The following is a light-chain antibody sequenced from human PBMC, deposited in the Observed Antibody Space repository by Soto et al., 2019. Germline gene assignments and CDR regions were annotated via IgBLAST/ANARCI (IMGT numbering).Light chain of an antibody. J-gene: IGKJ4*01. V-gene: IGKV3-20*01. CDR2: GTS. CDR3: QQYGSSPLT. CDR1: QSVIRY. Sequence: EIVLTQSPATLPLSPGERATLSCRASQSVIRYLAWYQQKPGQAPRVLIYGTSIRASGVPERFSGGGSGTDFTLTISSLQSEDFAVYYCQQYGSSPLTFGGGTKVDIK.